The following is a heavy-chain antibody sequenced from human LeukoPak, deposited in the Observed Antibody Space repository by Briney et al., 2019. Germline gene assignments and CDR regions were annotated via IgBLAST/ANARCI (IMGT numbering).Heavy chain of an antibody. CDR2: ISRESDGSGT. CDR3: AQDTVASSFDH. D-gene: IGHD5-12*01. V-gene: IGHV3-74*01. J-gene: IGHJ4*02. CDR1: GCTLSSDW. Sequence: GGSLRLSCAGSGCTLSSDWVHWVRQVPGKGLVWVARISRESDGSGTNYADSVKGRFSISRDRATNTVHLQMNSLRAEDTAVYYCAQDTVASSFDHWGQGTLVTVSS.